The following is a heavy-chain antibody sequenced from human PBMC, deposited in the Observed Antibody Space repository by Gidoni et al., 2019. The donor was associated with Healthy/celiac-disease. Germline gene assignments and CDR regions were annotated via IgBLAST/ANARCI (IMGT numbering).Heavy chain of an antibody. V-gene: IGHV4-34*01. Sequence: QVQLQQWGAGLLKPSETLSLTCAVYGGSFSGYYWSWIRQPPGKGLEWIGEINHSGSTNYNPSLKSRVTISADTSKNQFSLKLSSVTAADTAVYYCARGRDEGVAFDIWGQGTMVTVSS. CDR2: INHSGST. CDR1: GGSFSGYY. CDR3: ARGRDEGVAFDI. D-gene: IGHD2-8*01. J-gene: IGHJ3*02.